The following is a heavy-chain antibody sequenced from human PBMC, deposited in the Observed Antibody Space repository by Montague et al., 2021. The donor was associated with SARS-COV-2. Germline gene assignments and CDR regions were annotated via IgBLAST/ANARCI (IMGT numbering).Heavy chain of an antibody. Sequence: SETLSLTCTVSGDSISNSNWCTWVRPSPGRRLELIGEIYRSGDSYYNSLHNSRATMSVDISRNQFSLSLSNVTAADTAVYYCVRGGTMTVVAFDYWGQGTLVTVSS. CDR1: GDSISNSNW. D-gene: IGHD3-22*01. V-gene: IGHV4-4*02. CDR2: IYRSGDS. CDR3: VRGGTMTVVAFDY. J-gene: IGHJ4*02.